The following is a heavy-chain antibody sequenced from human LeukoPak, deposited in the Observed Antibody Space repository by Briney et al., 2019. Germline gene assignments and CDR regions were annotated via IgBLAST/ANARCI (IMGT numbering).Heavy chain of an antibody. D-gene: IGHD2-2*01. CDR3: AKDPYGTRYFDY. V-gene: IGHV3-23*01. CDR1: GFTFNKYA. Sequence: GGSLRLSCAASGFTFNKYAMSWVRQAPGKGLEWVSSLSGSGGNTYYADSVKGRFTISRDNSKNTVYLQMDSLRAGDTAVYYCAKDPYGTRYFDYWGQGTLVTVSS. CDR2: LSGSGGNT. J-gene: IGHJ4*02.